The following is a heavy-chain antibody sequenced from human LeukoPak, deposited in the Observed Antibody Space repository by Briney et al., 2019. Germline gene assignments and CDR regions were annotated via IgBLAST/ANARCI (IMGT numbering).Heavy chain of an antibody. CDR2: ISSSGSTI. D-gene: IGHD6-6*01. CDR3: TRDPRHFDF. V-gene: IGHV3-48*04. J-gene: IGHJ4*02. CDR1: GFTFSSYS. Sequence: SGGSLRLSCAASGFTFSSYSMNWVRQAPGKGLEWVSYISSSGSTIYYADSVKGRFTISRDNAKNSLYLQMSSLRVEDTAVYYCTRDPRHFDFCGQGTLVTVSS.